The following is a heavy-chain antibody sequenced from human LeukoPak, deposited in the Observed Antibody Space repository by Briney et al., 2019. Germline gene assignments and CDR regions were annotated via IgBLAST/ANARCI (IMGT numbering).Heavy chain of an antibody. CDR2: ISGSGGST. D-gene: IGHD3-22*01. Sequence: GGSLRLSCAGSGFTLSSYGMSWVRQAPGKGLEWVSGISGSGGSTYYADSVKGRFTISRDNSKNTLYLQMNSLRAEDTAVYYCAKDQGYYDSRYWGQGTLVTVSS. J-gene: IGHJ4*02. CDR3: AKDQGYYDSRY. CDR1: GFTLSSYG. V-gene: IGHV3-23*01.